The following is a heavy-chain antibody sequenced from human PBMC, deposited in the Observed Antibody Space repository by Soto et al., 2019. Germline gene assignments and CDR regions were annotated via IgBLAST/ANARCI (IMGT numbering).Heavy chain of an antibody. V-gene: IGHV4-38-2*01. CDR1: VYSISIGYY. J-gene: IGHJ5*02. Sequence: PSETLCLTCALSVYSISIGYYWGWLRQPPGKGLEWPVSIYHGGSTYYNPSLNSRVTLSIDMTNNHVSLILNSVTAADTAVYYCARVGPWVPYYYDSSPYTFENWFDPWGQGTMVTVSS. D-gene: IGHD3-22*01. CDR2: IYHGGST. CDR3: ARVGPWVPYYYDSSPYTFENWFDP.